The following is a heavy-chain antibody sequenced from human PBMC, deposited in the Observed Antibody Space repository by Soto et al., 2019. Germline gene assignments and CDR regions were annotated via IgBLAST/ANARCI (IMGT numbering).Heavy chain of an antibody. CDR3: AREMYTTRGSPFDY. CDR2: MNPNTGNT. J-gene: IGHJ4*02. V-gene: IGHV1-8*01. D-gene: IGHD3-16*01. CDR1: GYTFTSYD. Sequence: QVQLVQSGAEVKKPGASVKVSCKASGYTFTSYDINWVRQATGQGLEWMGWMNPNTGNTDFAQKFQGRVTMTRNTSISTAYMELSSLRSEDTAVYYCAREMYTTRGSPFDYWGQRTLVTVSS.